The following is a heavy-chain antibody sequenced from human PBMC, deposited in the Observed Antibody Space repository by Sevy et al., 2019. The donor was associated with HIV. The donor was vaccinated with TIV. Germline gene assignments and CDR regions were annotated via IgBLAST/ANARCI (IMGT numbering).Heavy chain of an antibody. CDR2: IIPIFGTA. J-gene: IGHJ4*02. V-gene: IGHV1-69*06. CDR1: GGTFSSYA. D-gene: IGHD3-10*01. Sequence: ASVKVSCKASGGTFSSYAISWVRQAPGQGLEWMGGIIPIFGTANYAQKFQGSVTITADKSTSTAYMELSSLRSEDTALYYCARALSMVRGVGFDYWGQGTLVTVSS. CDR3: ARALSMVRGVGFDY.